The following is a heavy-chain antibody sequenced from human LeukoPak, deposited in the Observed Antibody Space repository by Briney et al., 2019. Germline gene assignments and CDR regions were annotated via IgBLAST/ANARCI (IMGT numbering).Heavy chain of an antibody. Sequence: PSETLSLTCTVSGGSISNYYWSWIRQPPGKGQEWIGYIYYSGSNDYNPSLKSRVTISVDTSKNQFSLRLNSVTAADTAVYYCARGHSSSWYFFDYWGQGALVTVSS. V-gene: IGHV4-59*01. CDR3: ARGHSSSWYFFDY. CDR1: GGSISNYY. CDR2: IYYSGSN. J-gene: IGHJ4*02. D-gene: IGHD6-13*01.